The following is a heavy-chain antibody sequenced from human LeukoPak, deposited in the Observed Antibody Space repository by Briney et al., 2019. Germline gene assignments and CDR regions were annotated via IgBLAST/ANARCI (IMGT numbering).Heavy chain of an antibody. D-gene: IGHD3-10*01. CDR1: GFIFSDYS. Sequence: PGGSLRLSCAASGFIFSDYSMNWVRQSPGKGLEWLSYISSSSSFIYYADSLKGRFTISRDNAGNSLYLQMNSLRAEDTAVYYCAREVYYGSGRRFDYWGQGTLVTVSS. J-gene: IGHJ4*02. CDR3: AREVYYGSGRRFDY. CDR2: ISSSSSFI. V-gene: IGHV3-48*01.